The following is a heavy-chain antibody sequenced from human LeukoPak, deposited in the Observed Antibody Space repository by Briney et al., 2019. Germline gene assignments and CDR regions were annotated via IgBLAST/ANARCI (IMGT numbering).Heavy chain of an antibody. CDR1: GFTFSSYA. CDR2: ISGSGGST. V-gene: IGHV3-23*01. J-gene: IGHJ4*02. Sequence: GGSLRLSCAASGFTFSSYAMSWVRQAPGKGLEWVSAISGSGGSTYYADSAKGRFTISRDNSKNTLYLQMNSLRAEDTAVYYCAKANYYDILTGPDYWGQGTLVTVSS. CDR3: AKANYYDILTGPDY. D-gene: IGHD3-9*01.